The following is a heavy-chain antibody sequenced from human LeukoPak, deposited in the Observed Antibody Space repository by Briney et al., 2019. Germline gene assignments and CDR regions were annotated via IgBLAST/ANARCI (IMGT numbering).Heavy chain of an antibody. Sequence: PSQTLSLTCTVSGGSISSGSYYWSWIRQPAGKGLEWIGRIYTSGSTNYNPSLKSRVTISVDTSKNQFSLKLSSVTAADTAVYYCARDRGYSYGYFDYWSQGTLVTVCS. CDR3: ARDRGYSYGYFDY. CDR2: IYTSGST. V-gene: IGHV4-61*02. CDR1: GGSISSGSYY. D-gene: IGHD5-18*01. J-gene: IGHJ4*02.